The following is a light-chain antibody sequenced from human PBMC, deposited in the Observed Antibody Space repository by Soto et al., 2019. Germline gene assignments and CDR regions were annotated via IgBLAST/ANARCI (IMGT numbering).Light chain of an antibody. CDR2: LGS. V-gene: IGKV2-28*01. J-gene: IGKJ4*01. CDR1: QSLLHSNGFNY. Sequence: IVMTHAPLSLPATPVDHASLSFRSSQSLLHSNGFNYLDWYLQKPGQSQQLMIFLGSNRASGVTDKFSGSRSGAEFTLTIKSLQSEDFAVYYCQTYNNWPLTFGGGPTV. CDR3: QTYNNWPLT.